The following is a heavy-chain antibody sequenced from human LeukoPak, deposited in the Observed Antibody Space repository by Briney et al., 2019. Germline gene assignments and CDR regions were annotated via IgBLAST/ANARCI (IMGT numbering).Heavy chain of an antibody. V-gene: IGHV1-8*01. CDR2: MNPNSGNT. CDR1: GYTFTSYD. Sequence: GASVKVSCKASGYTFTSYDINWVRQTTGQGLEWMGWMNPNSGNTGYAQKFQGRVTMTRNTSISTAYMELSSLRSEDTAVYYCARGLSGSYSYNWFDPWGQGTLVTVSS. CDR3: ARGLSGSYSYNWFDP. D-gene: IGHD1-26*01. J-gene: IGHJ5*02.